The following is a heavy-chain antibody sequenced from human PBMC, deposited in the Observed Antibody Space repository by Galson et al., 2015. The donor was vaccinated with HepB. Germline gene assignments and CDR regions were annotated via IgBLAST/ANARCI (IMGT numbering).Heavy chain of an antibody. Sequence: SLRLSCAASGFTFSSYWMHWVRQAPGKGLVWVSRINSDGSSTSYADSVKGRFTISRDNAKNTLYLQMNSLRAEDTAVYYCARDLYYDSSGYYNNYYGMDAWGQGTTVTVSS. CDR2: INSDGSST. V-gene: IGHV3-74*01. D-gene: IGHD3-22*01. J-gene: IGHJ6*02. CDR3: ARDLYYDSSGYYNNYYGMDA. CDR1: GFTFSSYW.